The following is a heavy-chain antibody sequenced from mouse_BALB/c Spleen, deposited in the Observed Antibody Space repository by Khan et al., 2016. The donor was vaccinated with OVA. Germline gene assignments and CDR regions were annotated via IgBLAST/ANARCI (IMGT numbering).Heavy chain of an antibody. Sequence: QIQLVQSGPELKKPGETVRISCKASGYTFTTAGMQWVQKMPGKGLKWIGWINTHSGVPKYAEDFKGRFAFSLETSASTAYLQITNLKNEDTATYFCAGGYGYGWDFDVWGEGTTVTVSS. CDR3: AGGYGYGWDFDV. V-gene: IGHV9-4*02. CDR2: INTHSGVP. J-gene: IGHJ1*01. CDR1: GYTFTTAG. D-gene: IGHD2-2*01.